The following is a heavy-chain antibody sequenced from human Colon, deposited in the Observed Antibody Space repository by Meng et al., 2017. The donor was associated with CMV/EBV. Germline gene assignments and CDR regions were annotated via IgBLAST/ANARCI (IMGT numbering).Heavy chain of an antibody. J-gene: IGHJ4*02. V-gene: IGHV4-34*01. D-gene: IGHD1-26*01. CDR3: AGGSYQAWELLHY. CDR2: IRHSGSTSY. CDR1: GGSFSEYY. Sequence: QVQLQQSGPSLVEPAGTLSLTCAVYGGSFSEYYWSWIRHPPGRGLEWIGEIRHSGSTSYSYNSSLKSRVTISIDTSKNQFSLELTSVTAADTAVYYCAGGSYQAWELLHYWGQGTLVTVSS.